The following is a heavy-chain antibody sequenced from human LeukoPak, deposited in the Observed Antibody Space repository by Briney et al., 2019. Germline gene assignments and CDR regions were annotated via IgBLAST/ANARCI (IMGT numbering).Heavy chain of an antibody. CDR3: ARAGVVVITGDAFDI. Sequence: ASVKVSCKASGYTFTSYDINWVRQGTGQGLEWMGWMNPNSGNTGYEQKFQGRVTMTRNTSISTAYMELSSLRSEDTAVYYCARAGVVVITGDAFDIWGQGTMVTVSS. J-gene: IGHJ3*02. CDR2: MNPNSGNT. CDR1: GYTFTSYD. D-gene: IGHD3-22*01. V-gene: IGHV1-8*01.